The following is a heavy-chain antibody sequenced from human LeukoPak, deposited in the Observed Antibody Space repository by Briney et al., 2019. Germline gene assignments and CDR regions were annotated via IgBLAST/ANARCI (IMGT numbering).Heavy chain of an antibody. CDR2: INHSGST. V-gene: IGHV4-34*01. CDR3: ARDHRTVTTYYYYYYGMDV. D-gene: IGHD4-17*01. Sequence: SETLSLTCAVYGGSFSGYYWSWIRQPPGKGLEWIGEINHSGSTNYNPSLKSRVTISVDTSKNQFSLKLSSVTAADTAVYYCARDHRTVTTYYYYYYGMDVWGQGTTVTVSS. CDR1: GGSFSGYY. J-gene: IGHJ6*02.